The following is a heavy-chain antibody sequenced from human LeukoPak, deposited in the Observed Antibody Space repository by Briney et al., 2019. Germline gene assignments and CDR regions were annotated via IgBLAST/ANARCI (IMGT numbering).Heavy chain of an antibody. D-gene: IGHD3-3*01. CDR1: GGSISSYY. V-gene: IGHV4-59*01. CDR2: IYYSGST. Sequence: KSSETLSLTCTVSGGSISSYYWSWIRQPPGKGLEWIGYIYYSGSTNYNPSLKSRVTISVDTSKNQFSLKLSSVTAADTAVYYCAREPTYYDFWSGYRDYCYYGMDVWGQGTTVTVSS. CDR3: AREPTYYDFWSGYRDYCYYGMDV. J-gene: IGHJ6*02.